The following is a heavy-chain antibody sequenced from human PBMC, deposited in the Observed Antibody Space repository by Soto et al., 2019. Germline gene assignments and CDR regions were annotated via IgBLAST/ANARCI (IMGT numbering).Heavy chain of an antibody. CDR3: RVWIMGESLTESFDI. D-gene: IGHD3-9*01. J-gene: IGHJ3*02. CDR2: TPRTGAT. V-gene: IGHV3-53*01. Sequence: VQLVESGGGLMQPGGSLRLSCAASGFSVNSNFMNWVRKAPGKGLEWVSFTPRTGATLYADSVKGRLTVSRDASNNMVYLQMSSLTVDDSAVYYCRVWIMGESLTESFDIWGPGTVVTVSA. CDR1: GFSVNSNF.